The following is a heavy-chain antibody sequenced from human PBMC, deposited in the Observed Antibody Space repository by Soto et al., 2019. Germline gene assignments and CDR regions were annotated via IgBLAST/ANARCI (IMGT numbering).Heavy chain of an antibody. V-gene: IGHV4-31*03. D-gene: IGHD3-9*01. CDR2: IYYSGST. Sequence: SETLSLTCTVSGGSISSGRYYWSWIRQHPGKGLEWIGYIYYSGSTYYNPSLKSRVTISVDTSKNQFSLKLSSVTAADTAVYYCARGGSYDILTGPGWFSPWGQGSLVTVSS. CDR1: GGSISSGRYY. J-gene: IGHJ5*02. CDR3: ARGGSYDILTGPGWFSP.